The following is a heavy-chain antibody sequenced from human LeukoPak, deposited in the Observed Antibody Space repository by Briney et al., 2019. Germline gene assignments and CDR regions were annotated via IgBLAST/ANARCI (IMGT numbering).Heavy chain of an antibody. V-gene: IGHV1-46*01. J-gene: IGHJ6*04. CDR1: GYTFTSYY. D-gene: IGHD2-15*01. CDR2: INPSGGST. Sequence: ASVKVSCKASGYTFTSYYMHWVRHAPGQGLEWRGIINPSGGSTSYAQKFQGRVTMTRDMSTSTVYMELSSLRSEDTAVYYCARAWVVAATEMDVWGKGTTVTVSS. CDR3: ARAWVVAATEMDV.